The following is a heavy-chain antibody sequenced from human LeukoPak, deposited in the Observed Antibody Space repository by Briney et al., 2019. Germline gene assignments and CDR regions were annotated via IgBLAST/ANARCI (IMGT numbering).Heavy chain of an antibody. D-gene: IGHD3-22*01. CDR1: GFTFSSYG. CDR2: IRYDGSNK. V-gene: IGHV3-30*02. CDR3: ANLYYYDSSGYWDHPFDD. J-gene: IGHJ4*02. Sequence: GGSLRLSCAASGFTFSSYGMHRVRQAPGKGLEWVAFIRYDGSNKFYADSVKGRFTISRDNSKNTPYLQVNSRRAEDTAVYYCANLYYYDSSGYWDHPFDDWGQGTLVTVSS.